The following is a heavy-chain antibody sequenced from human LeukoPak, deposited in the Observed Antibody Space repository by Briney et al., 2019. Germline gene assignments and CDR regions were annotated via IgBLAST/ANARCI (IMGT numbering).Heavy chain of an antibody. D-gene: IGHD2-2*01. J-gene: IGHJ4*02. CDR3: ARDSPSSTSWHFDY. CDR1: GYTFTGYY. CDR2: INPNSGGT. Sequence: ASVKVSCKASGYTFTGYYMHWVRQAPGQGLEWMGWINPNSGGTNYAQKFQGRVTMNRDTSISTAYMELSRLRSDDTAVYYCARDSPSSTSWHFDYWGQGTLVTVSS. V-gene: IGHV1-2*02.